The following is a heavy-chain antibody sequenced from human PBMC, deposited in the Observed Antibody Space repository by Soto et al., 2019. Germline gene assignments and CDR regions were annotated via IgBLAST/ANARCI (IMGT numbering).Heavy chain of an antibody. V-gene: IGHV1-3*01. CDR3: ARGPFVVVVALNWFDP. D-gene: IGHD2-15*01. Sequence: ASVKVSCKASGYTFTSYAMHWVRQAPGQRLEWMGWINAGNGNTKYSQKFQGRVTITRDTSASTAYMELSSLRSEDTAVYYCARGPFVVVVALNWFDPWGQGTLVTVSS. CDR1: GYTFTSYA. J-gene: IGHJ5*02. CDR2: INAGNGNT.